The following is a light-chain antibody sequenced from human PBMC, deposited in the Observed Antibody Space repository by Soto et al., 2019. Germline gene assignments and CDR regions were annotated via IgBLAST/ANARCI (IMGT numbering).Light chain of an antibody. J-gene: IGKJ2*01. CDR1: QSINSE. V-gene: IGKV3-15*01. CDR3: QQGHNWPLT. CDR2: GAS. Sequence: EIVMTQSPATLSLSPGERAALSCRASQSINSELAWYQQKPGQPPRLLIYGASTRATGVPARFTGSESGSXXXXXXXXXQSEDFAVYYCQQGHNWPLTFGQGTRLEI.